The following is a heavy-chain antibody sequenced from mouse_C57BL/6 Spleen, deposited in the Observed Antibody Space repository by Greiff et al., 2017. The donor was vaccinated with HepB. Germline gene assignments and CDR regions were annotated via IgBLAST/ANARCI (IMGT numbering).Heavy chain of an antibody. CDR3: AREVLRLGDDAMDD. D-gene: IGHD3-2*02. CDR1: GYAFSSYW. V-gene: IGHV1-80*01. J-gene: IGHJ4*01. Sequence: VQLQQSGAELVKPGASVKISCKASGYAFSSYWMNWVKQRPGKGLEWIGQIYPGDGDTNYNGKFQGRATLTADKSSSTAYMQLSSLTSEDSAVYFCAREVLRLGDDAMDDWGQGTSVTVSS. CDR2: IYPGDGDT.